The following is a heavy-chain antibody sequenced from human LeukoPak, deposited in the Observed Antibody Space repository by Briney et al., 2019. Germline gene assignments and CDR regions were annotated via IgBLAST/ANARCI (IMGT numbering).Heavy chain of an antibody. J-gene: IGHJ3*02. CDR2: INHSGST. V-gene: IGHV4-34*01. Sequence: SETPSLTCAVYGGSFSGYYWSWIRQPPGKGLEWIGEINHSGSTNYNPSLKSRVTISVDTSKNQFSLKLSSVTAADTAVYYCARGLRGYILRGNDAFDIWGQGTLVTVSS. D-gene: IGHD3-10*01. CDR3: ARGLRGYILRGNDAFDI. CDR1: GGSFSGYY.